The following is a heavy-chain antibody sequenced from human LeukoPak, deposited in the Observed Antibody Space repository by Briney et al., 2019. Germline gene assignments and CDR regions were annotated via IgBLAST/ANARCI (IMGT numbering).Heavy chain of an antibody. V-gene: IGHV3-7*01. CDR2: IKQGGSEK. D-gene: IGHD5-18*01. CDR3: ARGALGELWLPDY. J-gene: IGHJ4*02. CDR1: GFTFSSYW. Sequence: PGGSLRLSCAASGFTFSSYWMSWVRQAPGKGLEWVANIKQGGSEKYYVDSVKGRFTISRDNAKNSLYLQMNSLRAEDTAVYYCARGALGELWLPDYWGQGTLVTVSS.